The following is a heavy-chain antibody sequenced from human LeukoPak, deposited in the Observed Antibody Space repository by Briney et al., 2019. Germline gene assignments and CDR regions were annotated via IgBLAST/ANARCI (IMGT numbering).Heavy chain of an antibody. J-gene: IGHJ4*02. CDR1: GYTFTSYA. CDR2: INPNSGGT. CDR3: ARSADYYDSSGYVDY. V-gene: IGHV1-2*02. Sequence: ASVKVSCKASGYTFTSYAMNWVRQAPGQGLEWMGWINPNSGGTNYAQKFQGRVTMTRDTSISTAYMELSRLRSDDTAVYYCARSADYYDSSGYVDYWGQGTLVTVSS. D-gene: IGHD3-22*01.